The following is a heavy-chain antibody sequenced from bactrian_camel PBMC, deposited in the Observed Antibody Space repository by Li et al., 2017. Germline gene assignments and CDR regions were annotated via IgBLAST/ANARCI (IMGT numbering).Heavy chain of an antibody. CDR1: GYIRATYC. V-gene: IGHV3S19*01. CDR2: IDTGDETA. Sequence: DVQLVESGGGSVQTGGSLRLSCAVSGYIRATYCMGWFRQAPGEEREGVASIDTGDETATYADSVKGRFTISLDKAKQTLYLEMNNLKPEDTAMYYCAAEGCGSGAAWNVAQAYNHWGRGTQVTVS. D-gene: IGHD8*01. CDR3: AAEGCGSGAAWNVAQAYNH. J-gene: IGHJ4*01.